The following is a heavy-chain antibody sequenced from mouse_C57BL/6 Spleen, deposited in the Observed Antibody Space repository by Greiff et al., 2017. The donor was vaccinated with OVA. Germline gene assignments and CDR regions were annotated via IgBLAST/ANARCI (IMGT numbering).Heavy chain of an antibody. D-gene: IGHD1-1*01. J-gene: IGHJ2*01. V-gene: IGHV3-6*01. CDR2: ISYDGSN. CDR1: GYSITSGYY. CDR3: ARGYYGSSYGYFDY. Sequence: EVQRVESGPGLVKPSQSLSLTCSVTGYSITSGYYWNWIRQFPGNKLEWMGYISYDGSNNYNPSFKNRISITRDTSKNQFFLKLNSVTTEDTATYYCARGYYGSSYGYFDYWGQGTTLTVSS.